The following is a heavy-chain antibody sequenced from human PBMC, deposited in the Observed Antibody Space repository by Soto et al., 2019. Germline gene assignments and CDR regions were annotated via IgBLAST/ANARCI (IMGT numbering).Heavy chain of an antibody. Sequence: ASVKVSCKASGYTFTSYAMHWVRQAPGQRLEWMGWINAGNGNTKYSQKFQGRVTITRDTSASTAYMELSSLRSEDTAVYYCARDELDYYYYGMDVWGQGTTVTVSS. CDR1: GYTFTSYA. CDR3: ARDELDYYYYGMDV. CDR2: INAGNGNT. V-gene: IGHV1-3*01. D-gene: IGHD1-1*01. J-gene: IGHJ6*02.